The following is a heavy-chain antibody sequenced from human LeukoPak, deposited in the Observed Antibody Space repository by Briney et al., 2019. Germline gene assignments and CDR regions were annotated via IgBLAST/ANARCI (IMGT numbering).Heavy chain of an antibody. Sequence: KPSETLSLTCTVSGYSISSGYYWGWIRQPPGKGLEWIGSIYNSGSTYYNPSLKSRVTISVDTSKNQFSLKLSSVTAADTALYYCARAYSSSWYWNWFDPWGQGTLVTVSS. CDR3: ARAYSSSWYWNWFDP. V-gene: IGHV4-38-2*02. D-gene: IGHD6-13*01. CDR1: GYSISSGYY. J-gene: IGHJ5*02. CDR2: IYNSGST.